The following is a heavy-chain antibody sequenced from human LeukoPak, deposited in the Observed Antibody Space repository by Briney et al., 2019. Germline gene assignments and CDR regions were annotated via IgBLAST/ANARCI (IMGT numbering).Heavy chain of an antibody. Sequence: GASVKVSCKASGGTFSSYAISWVRQAPGQGLEWMGRIIPILGIANYAQKFQGRATITADKSTSTAHMELSSLRSEDTAVYYCAREGGCSSTSCYGKVGWFDPWGQGTLVTVSS. CDR3: AREGGCSSTSCYGKVGWFDP. J-gene: IGHJ5*02. CDR1: GGTFSSYA. CDR2: IIPILGIA. D-gene: IGHD2-2*01. V-gene: IGHV1-69*04.